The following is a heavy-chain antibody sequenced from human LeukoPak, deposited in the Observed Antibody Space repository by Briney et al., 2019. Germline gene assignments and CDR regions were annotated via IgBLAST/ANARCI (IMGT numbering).Heavy chain of an antibody. CDR1: GFTFSDNY. V-gene: IGHV3-11*01. Sequence: GGSLRLSCAASGFTFSDNYMTWVRQAPGRGLEWLSYISGNGRDIQYADSVKGRFTISRDNAKNSLYLQMNSLRAEDTALYYCARGKLIVGATRDGIFDYWGQGTLVTVSS. CDR2: ISGNGRDI. D-gene: IGHD1-26*01. CDR3: ARGKLIVGATRDGIFDY. J-gene: IGHJ4*02.